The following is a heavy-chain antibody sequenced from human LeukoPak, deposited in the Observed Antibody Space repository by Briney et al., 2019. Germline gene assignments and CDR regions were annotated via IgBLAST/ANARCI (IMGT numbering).Heavy chain of an antibody. Sequence: ASVKVSCKASGYTFTNYDINWVRQATGQGLEWLGWMYPDTGNTGSAQKFQGRVTMTRNTSISTAYMELSSLRSDDTAVYYCARSPDRYYDILTGYYNIWFDPWGQGTLVTVSS. J-gene: IGHJ5*02. V-gene: IGHV1-8*01. CDR1: GYTFTNYD. D-gene: IGHD3-9*01. CDR3: ARSPDRYYDILTGYYNIWFDP. CDR2: MYPDTGNT.